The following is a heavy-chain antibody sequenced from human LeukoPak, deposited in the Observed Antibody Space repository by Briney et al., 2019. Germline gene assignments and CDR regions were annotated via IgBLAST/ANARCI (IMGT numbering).Heavy chain of an antibody. CDR3: ARVSSGWYGFGY. CDR1: GYTFTSYG. D-gene: IGHD6-19*01. CDR2: ISAYNGNT. J-gene: IGHJ4*02. V-gene: IGHV1-18*04. Sequence: ASVKVPCKASGYTFTSYGISWVRQAPGQGLEWMGWISAYNGNTNYAQKLQGRVTMTTDASTSTAYMELRSLRSDDTAVYYCARVSSGWYGFGYWGQGTLVTVSS.